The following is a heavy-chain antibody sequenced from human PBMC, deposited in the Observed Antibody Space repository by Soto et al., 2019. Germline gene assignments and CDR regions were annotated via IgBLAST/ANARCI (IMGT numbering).Heavy chain of an antibody. V-gene: IGHV3-15*01. J-gene: IGHJ4*02. CDR3: TTGYCNAGSCQRY. CDR1: GFTFSNAW. D-gene: IGHD2-15*01. Sequence: GGSLRLSCAGSGFTFSNAWMSWVRQAPGKGLEWVGRIKSKIDGGTTDYAAPVKGRFAISRDDSKNTLFLQMNSPKTEDTAVYYCTTGYCNAGSCQRYWGQGTLVTVSS. CDR2: IKSKIDGGTT.